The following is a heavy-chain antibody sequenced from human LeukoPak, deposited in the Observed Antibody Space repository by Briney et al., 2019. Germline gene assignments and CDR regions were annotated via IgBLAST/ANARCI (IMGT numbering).Heavy chain of an antibody. CDR2: INSDGSEG. D-gene: IGHD6-6*01. Sequence: GGSLRLSCAVSGFTFSEFWMSWSRQAPGKGLEWVASINSDGSEGHYADVVKGRFTISRDNAKNSLYLQINSLRAEDTAVYYCARSSYSSSSSVWGQGTMVTVSS. CDR1: GFTFSEFW. CDR3: ARSSYSSSSSV. J-gene: IGHJ3*01. V-gene: IGHV3-7*03.